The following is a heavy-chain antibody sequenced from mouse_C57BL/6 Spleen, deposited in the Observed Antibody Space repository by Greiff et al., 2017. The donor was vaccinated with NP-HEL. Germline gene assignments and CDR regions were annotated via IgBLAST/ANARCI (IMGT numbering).Heavy chain of an antibody. CDR2: INPYNGDT. CDR3: ERESKVGYYYAMDY. V-gene: IGHV1-20*01. D-gene: IGHD1-3*01. Sequence: VQLQQSGPELVKPGDSVKISCKASGYSFTGYFMNWVMQSHGKSLEWIGRINPYNGDTFYNQKFKGKATLTVDKSSSTAHMELRSLTSEDSAVYYCERESKVGYYYAMDYWGQGTSVTVSS. CDR1: GYSFTGYF. J-gene: IGHJ4*01.